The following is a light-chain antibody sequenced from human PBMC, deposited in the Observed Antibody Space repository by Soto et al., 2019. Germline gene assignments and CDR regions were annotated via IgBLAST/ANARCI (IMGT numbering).Light chain of an antibody. V-gene: IGKV4-1*01. CDR3: QQYGSSPLIS. Sequence: DIVMTQSPDSLAVSLGERATINCKSSQSVLYSSNNKNYLAWYQQKPGQPPXLLXYWASTRESGVPDRFSGSGSGTDFTLTISSLQAEDFAVYYCQQYGSSPLISFGQGTRLEIK. CDR1: QSVLYSSNNKNY. J-gene: IGKJ5*01. CDR2: WAS.